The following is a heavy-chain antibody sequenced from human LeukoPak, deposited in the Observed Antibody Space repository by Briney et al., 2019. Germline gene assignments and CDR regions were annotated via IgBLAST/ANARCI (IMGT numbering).Heavy chain of an antibody. CDR2: ISGSGGTT. CDR3: AKVSTYGDDYHDDFDV. V-gene: IGHV3-23*01. J-gene: IGHJ3*01. Sequence: PGGSLRLSCAASGFTFRSYAMSWVRQAPGKGLEWVSAISGSGGTTYFADSVRGRFTISRDNSKNTLYLQMNSLRAEDTAVYYCAKVSTYGDDYHDDFDVWGQGTMVTVSS. CDR1: GFTFRSYA. D-gene: IGHD4-17*01.